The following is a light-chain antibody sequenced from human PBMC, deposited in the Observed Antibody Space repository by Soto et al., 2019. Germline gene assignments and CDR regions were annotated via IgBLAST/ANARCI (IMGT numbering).Light chain of an antibody. Sequence: DIQMTQSPSSLSASVGDRVTITCRASQAISNYLAWYQQKPGTAPKLLIYSAYTLQSGVPSRFSGSRSGTDFTLTISSLQPEDVATYYCQKYNSAPLTFGGGTKVEIK. CDR2: SAY. CDR3: QKYNSAPLT. V-gene: IGKV1-27*01. CDR1: QAISNY. J-gene: IGKJ4*01.